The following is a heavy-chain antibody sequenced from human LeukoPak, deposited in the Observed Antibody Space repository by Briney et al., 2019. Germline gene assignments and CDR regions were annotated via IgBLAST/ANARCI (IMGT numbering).Heavy chain of an antibody. J-gene: IGHJ4*02. Sequence: GGSLRLSCAASGFTFSDYYMSWIRRAPGKGLEWVSYISSSGSTIYYADSVKGRFTISRGNAKNSLYLQMNSLRAEDTAVYYCARDRAYSSGPFDYWGQGTLVTVSS. CDR2: ISSSGSTI. CDR3: ARDRAYSSGPFDY. CDR1: GFTFSDYY. D-gene: IGHD6-19*01. V-gene: IGHV3-11*01.